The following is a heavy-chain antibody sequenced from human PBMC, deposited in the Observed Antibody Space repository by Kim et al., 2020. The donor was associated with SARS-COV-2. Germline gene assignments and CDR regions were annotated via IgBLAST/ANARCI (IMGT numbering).Heavy chain of an antibody. J-gene: IGHJ4*02. V-gene: IGHV1-46*01. CDR3: ARIWLGYCTNGVCEDY. D-gene: IGHD2-8*01. Sequence: KCQGRVTMTRDTSTSTVYMELSSLRSEDTAVYYCARIWLGYCTNGVCEDYWGQGTLVTVSS.